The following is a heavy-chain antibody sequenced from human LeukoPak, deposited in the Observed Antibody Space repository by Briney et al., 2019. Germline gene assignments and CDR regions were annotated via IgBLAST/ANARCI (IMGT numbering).Heavy chain of an antibody. CDR2: INPNSGGT. D-gene: IGHD6-6*01. Sequence: ASVKVSCKASGYTFTGCYMHWVRQAPGQGLEWMGWINPNSGGTNYAQKFQGWVTMTRDTSISTAYMELSRLRSDDTAVYYCARTYSSSSRALGYWGQGTLVTVSS. V-gene: IGHV1-2*04. J-gene: IGHJ4*02. CDR1: GYTFTGCY. CDR3: ARTYSSSSRALGY.